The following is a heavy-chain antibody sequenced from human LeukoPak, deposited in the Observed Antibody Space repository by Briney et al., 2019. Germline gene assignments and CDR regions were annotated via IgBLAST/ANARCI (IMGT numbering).Heavy chain of an antibody. CDR3: ARAEASPWLDFQGDY. CDR2: ISYDGSNK. Sequence: LPGGSLRLSCAASGFTFSSYPMHWVRQAPGKGLEWVAVISYDGSNKYYADSVKGRFTISRDNSKNTLYLQMNSLRAEDTAVYYCARAEASPWLDFQGDYRGQGTLVTVSS. J-gene: IGHJ4*02. CDR1: GFTFSSYP. D-gene: IGHD6-19*01. V-gene: IGHV3-30*04.